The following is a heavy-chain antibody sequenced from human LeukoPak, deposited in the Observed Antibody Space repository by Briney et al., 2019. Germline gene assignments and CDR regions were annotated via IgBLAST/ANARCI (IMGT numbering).Heavy chain of an antibody. Sequence: SVKVSCKASGGTFSSYAISWVRQAPGQGLEWMGGIIPIFGTANYAQKFQGRVTITTDESTSTAYIELSSLRSEDTAVYYCAALKKCYYDSSGYAFDYWGQGTLVTVSS. V-gene: IGHV1-69*05. J-gene: IGHJ4*02. D-gene: IGHD3-22*01. CDR2: IIPIFGTA. CDR1: GGTFSSYA. CDR3: AALKKCYYDSSGYAFDY.